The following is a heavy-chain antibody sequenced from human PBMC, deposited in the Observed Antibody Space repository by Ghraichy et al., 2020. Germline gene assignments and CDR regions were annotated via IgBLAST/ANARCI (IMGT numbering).Heavy chain of an antibody. CDR1: GFTFSSYA. CDR3: AKVLPVGYCSGGSCYSPFDY. V-gene: IGHV3-23*01. J-gene: IGHJ4*02. D-gene: IGHD2-15*01. CDR2: ISGSGGST. Sequence: GGSLRLSCAASGFTFSSYAMSWVRQAPGKGLEWVSAISGSGGSTYYADSVKGRFTISRDNSKNTLYLQMNSLRAEDTAVYYCAKVLPVGYCSGGSCYSPFDYWGQGTLVTVSS.